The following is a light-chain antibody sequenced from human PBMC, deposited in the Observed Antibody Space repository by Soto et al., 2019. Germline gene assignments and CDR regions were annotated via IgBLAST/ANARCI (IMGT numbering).Light chain of an antibody. V-gene: IGLV2-14*03. CDR3: SSYTSSSTHV. CDR2: DVS. J-gene: IGLJ1*01. CDR1: SSDVGAYTF. Sequence: QSALTQPASVSGSPGQSITISCTGTSSDVGAYTFFSWYQQHPDKVPKLMIFDVSRRPSGVSDRFSGSKSGNTASLTISGLHPADEADYYCSSYTSSSTHVFGSGTKLTVL.